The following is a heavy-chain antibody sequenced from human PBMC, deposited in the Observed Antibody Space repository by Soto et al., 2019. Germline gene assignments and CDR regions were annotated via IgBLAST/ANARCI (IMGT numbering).Heavy chain of an antibody. CDR1: GYTFTSYG. D-gene: IGHD1-1*01. CDR3: AREAGWKRMVPYD. J-gene: IGHJ4*02. Sequence: QVQLVQSGTEVKKPGASVNVSCKAFGYTFTSYGFSWVRQVPGQGLEWLGWISAFNGDTQYAQTMKGRLTVTTDTSTTTVHMELRSLPPADTAVYDCAREAGWKRMVPYDWGQGTLVTVS. CDR2: ISAFNGDT. V-gene: IGHV1-18*04.